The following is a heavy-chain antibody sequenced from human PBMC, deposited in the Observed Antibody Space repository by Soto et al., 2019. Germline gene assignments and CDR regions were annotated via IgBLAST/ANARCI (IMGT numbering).Heavy chain of an antibody. Sequence: QVQLVECGGGVVQPGRSLRLSCAASGFTFSSYGMHWVRQAPGKGLEWVAVISYDGSIKYYADSMKGRFTISRDNSKNTLYLQMNSLRAEDTAVYYCATNSYGYVSTYYFDYWGQGTLVTVSS. CDR2: ISYDGSIK. CDR3: ATNSYGYVSTYYFDY. V-gene: IGHV3-30*03. J-gene: IGHJ4*02. CDR1: GFTFSSYG. D-gene: IGHD5-18*01.